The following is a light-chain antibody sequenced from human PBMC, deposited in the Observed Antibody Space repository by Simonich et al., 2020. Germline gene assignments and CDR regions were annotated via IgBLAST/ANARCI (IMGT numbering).Light chain of an antibody. V-gene: IGKV4-1*01. J-gene: IGKJ2*01. CDR3: QKYYSTPYT. Sequence: DIVMTQSPDSLAVSLGERSSINSKSNQSVLYSSNNKNHLAWYQQKQGQPPKLLTYWASTRESGVPDRFSGSGSGTDFTRTISSLQAEDVAVYYCQKYYSTPYTFCQGTKLEIK. CDR2: WAS. CDR1: QSVLYSSNNKNH.